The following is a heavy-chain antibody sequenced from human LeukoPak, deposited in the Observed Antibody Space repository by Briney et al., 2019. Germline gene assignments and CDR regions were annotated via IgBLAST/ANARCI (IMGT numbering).Heavy chain of an antibody. CDR1: GYTFTSYG. J-gene: IGHJ4*02. Sequence: ASVTVSCKASGYTFTSYGISWVRQAPGQGLEWMGWISAYNGNTNYAQKLQGRVTMTTDTSTSTAYMELRSLRSDDTAVYYCARDRRYSSSTPGSYWGQGTLVTVSS. CDR2: ISAYNGNT. V-gene: IGHV1-18*01. CDR3: ARDRRYSSSTPGSY. D-gene: IGHD6-13*01.